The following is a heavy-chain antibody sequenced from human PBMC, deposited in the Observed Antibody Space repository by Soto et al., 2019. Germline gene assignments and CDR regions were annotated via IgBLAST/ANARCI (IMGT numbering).Heavy chain of an antibody. D-gene: IGHD3-3*01. V-gene: IGHV3-30-3*01. CDR1: GFTFSSYA. CDR3: ARGASDYDFWSGYYYYYGMDV. Sequence: GGSLRLSCAASGFTFSSYAMHWVRQAPGKGLGWVAVISYDGSNKYYADSVKGRFTISRDNSKNTLYLQMNSLRAEDTAVYYCARGASDYDFWSGYYYYYGMDVWGQGTTVTVSS. CDR2: ISYDGSNK. J-gene: IGHJ6*02.